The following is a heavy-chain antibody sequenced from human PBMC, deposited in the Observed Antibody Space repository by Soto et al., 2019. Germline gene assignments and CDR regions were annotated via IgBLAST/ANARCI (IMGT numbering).Heavy chain of an antibody. Sequence: QVQLVPSGAEVKKPGSSVKVSCKASGGTFSSYDINWVRQAPGQGLEWLGGIIAMFGTANYAQNFRGSITITANESTSTVYMELSSLSSEDTAFYYWAGMAAAKYYFDFWGQGTEVTVSS. CDR3: AGMAAAKYYFDF. V-gene: IGHV1-69*01. J-gene: IGHJ4*02. D-gene: IGHD6-25*01. CDR2: IIAMFGTA. CDR1: GGTFSSYD.